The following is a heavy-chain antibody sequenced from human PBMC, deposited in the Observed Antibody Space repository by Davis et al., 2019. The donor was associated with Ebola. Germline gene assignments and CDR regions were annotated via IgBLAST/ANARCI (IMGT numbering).Heavy chain of an antibody. CDR1: GYSFTSYW. CDR2: IYPGDSDT. Sequence: GESLKISCKGSGYSFTSYWIGWVRQTPAKGLEWMGIIYPGDSDTRYSPAFEGQVTISVDRSTNTAYLQWSSLKASDIAMYYCARQESLYGSSDYWGQGTLVTVSS. D-gene: IGHD2/OR15-2a*01. V-gene: IGHV5-51*01. J-gene: IGHJ4*02. CDR3: ARQESLYGSSDY.